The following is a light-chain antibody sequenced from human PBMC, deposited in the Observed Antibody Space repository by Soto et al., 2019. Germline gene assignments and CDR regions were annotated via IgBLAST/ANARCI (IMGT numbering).Light chain of an antibody. Sequence: QSVLTQPASVSGSPGQWSTISCPRTSSDVGGYNFVSWYQQHPGRAPKRRIYEVSRRPSGLSTRISGSKSGDTASLTISGLQAEDEADYYCYSYRGYYTRVFGTGTKVTVL. CDR2: EVS. CDR3: YSYRGYYTRV. J-gene: IGLJ1*01. CDR1: SSDVGGYNF. V-gene: IGLV2-14*01.